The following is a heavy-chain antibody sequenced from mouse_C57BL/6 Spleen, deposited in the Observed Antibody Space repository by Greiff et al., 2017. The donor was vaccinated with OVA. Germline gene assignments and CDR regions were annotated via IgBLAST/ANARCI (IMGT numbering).Heavy chain of an antibody. CDR1: GYAFTNYL. Sequence: QVQLQQSGAELVRPGTSVKVSCKASGYAFTNYLIEWVKQRPGQGLEWIGVVNPGSGGTKYTTKFKGKATLTADKSSTTAYMQLSSLTSEDAAVYFCARDGYYYFDDWGKGTTLTVSS. V-gene: IGHV1-54*01. J-gene: IGHJ2*01. CDR2: VNPGSGGT. CDR3: ARDGYYYFDD. D-gene: IGHD2-3*01.